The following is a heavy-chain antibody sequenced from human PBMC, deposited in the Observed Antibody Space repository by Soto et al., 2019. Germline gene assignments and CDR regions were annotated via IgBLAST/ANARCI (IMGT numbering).Heavy chain of an antibody. CDR1: GYSFTSYW. J-gene: IGHJ5*02. Sequence: PGESLKISCKGSGYSFTSYWIGWVRQMPGKGLEWMGIIYPGDSDTRYSPSFQGQVTISADKSISTAYLQWSSLKASDTAMYYCARRDCSGGSCPRGWFDPWGQGTLVTVSS. CDR3: ARRDCSGGSCPRGWFDP. CDR2: IYPGDSDT. D-gene: IGHD2-15*01. V-gene: IGHV5-51*01.